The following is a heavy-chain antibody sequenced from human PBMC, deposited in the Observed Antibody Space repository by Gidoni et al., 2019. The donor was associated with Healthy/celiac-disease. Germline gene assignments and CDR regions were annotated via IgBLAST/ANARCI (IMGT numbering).Heavy chain of an antibody. Sequence: QVQLQESGPGLVKPSETLSLTCTVSGGSISSYYWSWIRQPPGKGLEWIGYIYYSGSTNYNPSLKSRDTISVDTSKNQFSLKLSSVTAADTAVYYCASGRGDYWGQGTLVTVSS. CDR3: ASGRGDY. J-gene: IGHJ4*02. V-gene: IGHV4-59*08. CDR2: IYYSGST. D-gene: IGHD3-10*01. CDR1: GGSISSYY.